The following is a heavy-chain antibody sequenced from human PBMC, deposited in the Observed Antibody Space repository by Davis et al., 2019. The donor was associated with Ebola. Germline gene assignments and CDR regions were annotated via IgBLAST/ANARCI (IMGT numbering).Heavy chain of an antibody. CDR1: GFTFSSYG. D-gene: IGHD5-12*01. CDR2: ISYDGSNK. Sequence: GESLKISCAASGFTFSSYGMHWVRQAPGKGLEWVAVISYDGSNKYYADSVKGRFPISRDNSKNTLYLQMSSLRAEDTAVYYCAKLTDIVATGYWGQGTLVTVSS. J-gene: IGHJ4*02. V-gene: IGHV3-30*18. CDR3: AKLTDIVATGY.